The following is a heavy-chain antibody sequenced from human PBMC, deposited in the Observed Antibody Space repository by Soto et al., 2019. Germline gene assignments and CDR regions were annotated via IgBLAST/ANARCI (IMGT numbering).Heavy chain of an antibody. CDR2: IYYSGST. Sequence: PXGTLSLTCTVSGGSISSADYYWSWIRQPPGKGLEWIGYIYYSGSTYYNPSLKSRVTISLDTSKNQFSLKLSSVTAADTAVYHCATAVYCRSASCSNWFDPCGQRTLVTVSS. J-gene: IGHJ5*02. CDR1: GGSISSADYY. CDR3: ATAVYCRSASCSNWFDP. D-gene: IGHD2-2*01. V-gene: IGHV4-30-4*01.